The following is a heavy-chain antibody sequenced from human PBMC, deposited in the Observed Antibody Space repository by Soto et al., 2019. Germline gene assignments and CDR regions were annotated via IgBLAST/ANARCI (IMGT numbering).Heavy chain of an antibody. V-gene: IGHV3-48*03. D-gene: IGHD1-7*01. CDR1: GFTFSSYE. Sequence: GGSLRLSCAASGFTFSSYEMNWVRQAPGKGLEWVSYISSSGSTIYYADSVKGRFTISRDNAKNSLYLQMNSLRAEDTAVYYCAREAYNWNYGGAPRGMDVWGQGTTVTGLL. CDR3: AREAYNWNYGGAPRGMDV. J-gene: IGHJ6*02. CDR2: ISSSGSTI.